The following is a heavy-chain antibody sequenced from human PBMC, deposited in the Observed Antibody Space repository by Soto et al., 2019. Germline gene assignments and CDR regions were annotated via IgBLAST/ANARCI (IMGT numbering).Heavy chain of an antibody. J-gene: IGHJ6*03. V-gene: IGHV1-8*01. CDR2: MNPNSGDT. CDR3: ARGLKMLRVFGLKTYYYYYMDV. CDR1: GYTFTSYD. D-gene: IGHD3-10*01. Sequence: QVHLVQSGAEVKKPGASVKVSCKASGYTFTSYDINWVRQVAGQGLEWMGWMNPNSGDTAYAQEFQGRGTMAKNTSISIAYMELSSLRPADTAVYYCARGLKMLRVFGLKTYYYYYMDVWGKGTMVTLSS.